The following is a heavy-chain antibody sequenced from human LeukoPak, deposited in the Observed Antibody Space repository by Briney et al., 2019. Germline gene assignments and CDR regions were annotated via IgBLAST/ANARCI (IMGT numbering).Heavy chain of an antibody. Sequence: SETLSLTCTVSGYAIISGGFSWNWIRQPPGKGLEWIGCIYDRGPAHYNPSLKSRVTISVDTSKNQFSLKLSSVTAADTAVYYCARGGGDYYDSSGYYYELDYWGQGTLVTVSS. CDR3: ARGGGDYYDSSGYYYELDY. CDR2: IYDRGPA. J-gene: IGHJ4*02. CDR1: GYAIISGGFS. V-gene: IGHV4-30-2*01. D-gene: IGHD3-22*01.